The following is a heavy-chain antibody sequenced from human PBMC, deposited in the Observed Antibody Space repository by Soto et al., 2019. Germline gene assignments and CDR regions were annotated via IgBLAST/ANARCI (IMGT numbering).Heavy chain of an antibody. CDR2: IYYSGST. V-gene: IGHV4-61*01. J-gene: IGHJ4*02. CDR1: GGSVSSGSYY. CDR3: ASYYYGSGSYPNFGY. Sequence: SETLSLTCTVSGGSVSSGSYYWSWIRQPPGKGLEWIGYIYYSGSTNYNPSLKSRVTISVDTSKNQFSLKLSSVTAADTAVYYCASYYYGSGSYPNFGYWGQGTLVTVSS. D-gene: IGHD3-10*01.